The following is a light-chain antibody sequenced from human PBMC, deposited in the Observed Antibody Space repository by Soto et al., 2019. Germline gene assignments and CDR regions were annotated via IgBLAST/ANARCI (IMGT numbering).Light chain of an antibody. J-gene: IGKJ1*01. CDR1: QRISSY. CDR2: AAS. V-gene: IGKV1-39*01. Sequence: DIQMTQSPPSLSASVGDRITVTCRASQRISSYLNWYQQKPGKAPKLLIYAASSLQSGVPPRFSGSGSGTDFTLTIGGLQPEDFATYYCQQSDSFPWTFGQGTKVEIK. CDR3: QQSDSFPWT.